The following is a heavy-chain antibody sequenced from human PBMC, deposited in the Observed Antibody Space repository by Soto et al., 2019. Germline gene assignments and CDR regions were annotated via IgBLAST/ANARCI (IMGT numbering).Heavy chain of an antibody. V-gene: IGHV4-31*03. J-gene: IGHJ6*02. CDR1: GGSISSGGYY. Sequence: QVQLQESGPGLVKPSQTLSLTCTVSGGSISSGGYYWSWIRQHPGKGLEWIGYIYYSGSTYYNPSLKSRVTISVDMSKNQFSLKLSSVTAADTAVYYCARAGGMRYFDWLHYYYGMDVWGQGTTVTVSS. D-gene: IGHD3-9*01. CDR2: IYYSGST. CDR3: ARAGGMRYFDWLHYYYGMDV.